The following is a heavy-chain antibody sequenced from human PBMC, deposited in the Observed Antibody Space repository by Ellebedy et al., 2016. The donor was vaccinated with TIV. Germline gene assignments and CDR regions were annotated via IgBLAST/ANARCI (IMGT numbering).Heavy chain of an antibody. J-gene: IGHJ6*02. D-gene: IGHD3-10*01. CDR1: GGTFSSYA. CDR2: IIPILGMT. CDR3: AREFSALWFGESLSGMDV. V-gene: IGHV1-69*04. Sequence: ASVKVSCKASGGTFSSYAISWVRQAPGQGLEWMGRIIPILGMTNYAQKFQDRVTITADRSTDTAYMELRSLRSDDTAVYYCAREFSALWFGESLSGMDVWGQGTTVTVSS.